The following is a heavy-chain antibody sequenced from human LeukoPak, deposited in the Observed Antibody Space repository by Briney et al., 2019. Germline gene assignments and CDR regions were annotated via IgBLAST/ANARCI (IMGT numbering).Heavy chain of an antibody. CDR3: ASRYGAGVRGGYYYYYGMDV. CDR1: XGSISSSGFY. J-gene: IGHJ6*02. V-gene: IGHV4-39*01. D-gene: IGHD3-10*01. Sequence: KPSETLSLTCTVSXGSISSSGFYWGWIRQPPGKGLEWIGSIYYSGNTYYNPSLKSRVTIFVDTSKNQFSLKLSSVTAADTAVYYCASRYGAGVRGGYYYYYGMDVWGQGTTVTVSS. CDR2: IYYSGNT.